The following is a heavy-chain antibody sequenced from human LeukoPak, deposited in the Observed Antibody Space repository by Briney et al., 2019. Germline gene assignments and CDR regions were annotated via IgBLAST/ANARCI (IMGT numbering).Heavy chain of an antibody. CDR1: GYTFTGYY. J-gene: IGHJ5*02. CDR2: INPNSGGT. CDR3: ATEGVNYYASGSYFGFDP. D-gene: IGHD3-10*01. Sequence: GASVKVSCKASGYTFTGYYMHWVRQAPGQGLEWMGWINPNSGGTNYAQKFQGRVTMTRDTSISTAYMELSSLRSEDTAVYYCATEGVNYYASGSYFGFDPWGQGTLVTVSS. V-gene: IGHV1-2*02.